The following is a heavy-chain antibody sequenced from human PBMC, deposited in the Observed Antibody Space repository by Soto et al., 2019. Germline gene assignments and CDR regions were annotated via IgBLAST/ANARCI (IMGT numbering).Heavy chain of an antibody. J-gene: IGHJ4*02. Sequence: EVQLVESGGGLVQPGGSLRLSCAASGFTFSSYSMNWVRQAPGKGLEWVSYISSSSSTIYYADSVKGRFTISRDNAKNSLYLQMNSLRDEDTAVYYCAIEYCSGGSCYSRIFDYWGQGTLVTVSS. D-gene: IGHD2-15*01. CDR1: GFTFSSYS. CDR3: AIEYCSGGSCYSRIFDY. V-gene: IGHV3-48*02. CDR2: ISSSSSTI.